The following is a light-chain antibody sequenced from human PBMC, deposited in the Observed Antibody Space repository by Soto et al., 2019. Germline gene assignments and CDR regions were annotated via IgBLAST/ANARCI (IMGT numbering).Light chain of an antibody. Sequence: EIVMTQSPVTLSVSAGERATLSCRASQSISSNLAWYQQKPGQAPRLLIYGASTRATGLPARFSGSGSGTEFTLTITSLQSEDSAVYYCQQYNNWPSWTFGQGTKVEIK. J-gene: IGKJ1*01. CDR1: QSISSN. CDR2: GAS. CDR3: QQYNNWPSWT. V-gene: IGKV3-15*01.